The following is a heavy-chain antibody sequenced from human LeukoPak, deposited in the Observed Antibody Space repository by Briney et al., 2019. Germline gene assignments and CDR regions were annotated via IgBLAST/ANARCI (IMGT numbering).Heavy chain of an antibody. CDR1: GYTFTDYY. V-gene: IGHV1-2*06. CDR2: INPNSGGT. D-gene: IGHD2-2*01. Sequence: ASVKVSCKASGYTFTDYYIHWVRQAPGQGLEWVGRINPNSGGTYYAQKFQGRVTMTRDTSISTAYMELSSLRSDDTAVYYCARSALGYCSSTRCFGFDYWGQGTLVTVSS. CDR3: ARSALGYCSSTRCFGFDY. J-gene: IGHJ4*02.